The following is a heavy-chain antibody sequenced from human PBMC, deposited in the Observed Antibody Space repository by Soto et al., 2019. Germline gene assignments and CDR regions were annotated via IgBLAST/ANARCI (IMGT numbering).Heavy chain of an antibody. CDR2: ISYDGSNK. CDR3: AKANHYDFWSGYLDY. Sequence: QVQLVESGGGVVQPGRSLRLSCAASGFTFSSYGMHWVRQAPVKGLEWVAVISYDGSNKYYADSVKGRFTISRDNSKNTLYLQMNSLRAEDTAVYYCAKANHYDFWSGYLDYWGQGTLVTVSS. CDR1: GFTFSSYG. D-gene: IGHD3-3*01. V-gene: IGHV3-30*18. J-gene: IGHJ4*02.